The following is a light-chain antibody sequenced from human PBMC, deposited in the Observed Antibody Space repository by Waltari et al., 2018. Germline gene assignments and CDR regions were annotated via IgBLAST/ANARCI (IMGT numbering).Light chain of an antibody. J-gene: IGLJ3*02. CDR1: GSNLAARSQ. V-gene: IGLV1-40*01. Sequence: SVLTHPPSVSGAPGQRITIPITVNGSNLAARSQVHWYQQLPRAAPTLLIYGSSTRSVVVPDRSFGSTAGTSASLAITVLQAEDEADYYCQSDDTSLSVVFGGGTKLTVL. CDR2: GSS. CDR3: QSDDTSLSVV.